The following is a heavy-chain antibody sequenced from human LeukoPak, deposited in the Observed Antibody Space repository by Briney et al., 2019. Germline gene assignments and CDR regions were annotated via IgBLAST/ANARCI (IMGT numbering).Heavy chain of an antibody. Sequence: GGSLRLSCAASGFTFSSYAMSWVRQAPGKGLEWVSFIGSSSAPIYYADSVKGRFTISRDNAKNSLFLQMNSLRVDDTAIYYCGSRWFDWGQGTLVTVSS. CDR3: GSRWFD. CDR2: IGSSSAPI. J-gene: IGHJ4*02. D-gene: IGHD4-23*01. CDR1: GFTFSSYA. V-gene: IGHV3-48*01.